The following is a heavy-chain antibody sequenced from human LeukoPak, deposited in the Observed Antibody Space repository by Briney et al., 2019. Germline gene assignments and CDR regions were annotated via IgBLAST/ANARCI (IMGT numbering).Heavy chain of an antibody. J-gene: IGHJ3*02. Sequence: SETLSLTCSVSVVSMNGYYWSWLRQSAGNRLEWIGHVDSSGNTNYNPSLESRVTMSVDTSKKQFSLKLTPVTAADTAVYYCAGDSSGPHAAFDIWGQGTMVTVSS. CDR3: AGDSSGPHAAFDI. CDR2: VDSSGNT. D-gene: IGHD3-22*01. V-gene: IGHV4-4*07. CDR1: VVSMNGYY.